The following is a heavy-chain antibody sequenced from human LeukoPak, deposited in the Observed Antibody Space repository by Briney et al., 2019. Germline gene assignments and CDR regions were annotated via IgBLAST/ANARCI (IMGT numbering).Heavy chain of an antibody. J-gene: IGHJ4*02. D-gene: IGHD1-7*01. V-gene: IGHV3-23*01. CDR2: VSGSGGST. Sequence: PGASLRLSCAASGFTFSSHAMSWVRQAPGEGLEWVSGVSGSGGSTYYADSVKGRFTISRENSKNTLYLQMNCLRAEDTAVYYCAKRVTGTTNYFDYWGQGTLVTVSS. CDR3: AKRVTGTTNYFDY. CDR1: GFTFSSHA.